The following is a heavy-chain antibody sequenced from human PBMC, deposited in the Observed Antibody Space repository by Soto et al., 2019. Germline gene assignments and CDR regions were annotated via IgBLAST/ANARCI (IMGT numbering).Heavy chain of an antibody. CDR1: GFTFSSYA. D-gene: IGHD1-1*01. Sequence: GGSLRLSCAASGFTFSSYAMYWVRQAPGKGLEWVAVISYDGSNKYYADSVKGRFTISRDNSKNTLYLQMNSLRAEDTAVYYCARFETNWGQGTLVTVSS. CDR2: ISYDGSNK. CDR3: ARFETN. V-gene: IGHV3-30-3*01. J-gene: IGHJ4*02.